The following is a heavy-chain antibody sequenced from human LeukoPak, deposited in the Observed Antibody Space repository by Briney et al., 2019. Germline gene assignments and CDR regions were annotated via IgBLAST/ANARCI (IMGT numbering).Heavy chain of an antibody. CDR2: INPNSGGT. V-gene: IGHV1-2*02. Sequence: GASVKVSCKASGYTFTGYYMHWVQQAPGQGLEWMGWINPNSGGTNYAQKFQGRVTMTRDTSISTAYMELSRLRSDDTAVYYCARTGIAAAGTDDAFDIWGQGTMVTVSS. CDR1: GYTFTGYY. J-gene: IGHJ3*02. D-gene: IGHD6-13*01. CDR3: ARTGIAAAGTDDAFDI.